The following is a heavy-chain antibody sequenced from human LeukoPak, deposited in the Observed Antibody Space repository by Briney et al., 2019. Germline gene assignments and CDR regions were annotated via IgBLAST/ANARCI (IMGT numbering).Heavy chain of an antibody. CDR1: GFTFSSYA. D-gene: IGHD6-19*01. Sequence: GGSLRLSCAASGFTFSSYAMSWVRQAPGKGLEWVSAISGSGGSTYYADSVKGRFTISRDNPKNTLYLQMNSLRAEDTAVYYCAKGDDSSGWYGIDYYYYYGMDVWGQGTTVTVSS. J-gene: IGHJ6*02. V-gene: IGHV3-23*01. CDR3: AKGDDSSGWYGIDYYYYYGMDV. CDR2: ISGSGGST.